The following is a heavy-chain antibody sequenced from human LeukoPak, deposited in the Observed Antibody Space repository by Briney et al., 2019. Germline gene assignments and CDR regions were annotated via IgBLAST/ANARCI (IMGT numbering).Heavy chain of an antibody. V-gene: IGHV1-2*02. Sequence: ASVKVSCKASGYTFTGYYMHWVRQAPGQGLEWMGWINPNSGGTNYAQKFQGRVTMTRDTSISTAYMELSRLGSDDTAVYYCARGSRVAAAGTSYYYYYYMDVWGKGTTVTISS. CDR3: ARGSRVAAAGTSYYYYYYMDV. J-gene: IGHJ6*03. CDR2: INPNSGGT. D-gene: IGHD6-13*01. CDR1: GYTFTGYY.